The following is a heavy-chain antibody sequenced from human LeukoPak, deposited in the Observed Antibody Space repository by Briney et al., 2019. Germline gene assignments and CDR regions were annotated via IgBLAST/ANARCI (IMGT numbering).Heavy chain of an antibody. V-gene: IGHV4-59*05. D-gene: IGHD1-1*01. CDR2: IYYSGST. Sequence: PSETLSLTCTVSGGSISNYWWSWIRQPPGKGLEWIGSIYYSGSTYYNPSLKSRVTISVDTSKNQFSLKLSSVTAADTAVYYCARGVGRSTIKHYFDYWGQGTLVTVSS. CDR3: ARGVGRSTIKHYFDY. CDR1: GGSISNYW. J-gene: IGHJ4*02.